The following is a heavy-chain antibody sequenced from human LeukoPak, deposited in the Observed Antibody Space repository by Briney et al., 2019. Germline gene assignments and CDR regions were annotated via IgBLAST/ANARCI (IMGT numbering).Heavy chain of an antibody. Sequence: PSETLSLTCTVSGGSISSYYWSWIRQPAGKGLEWIGRIYTSGSTNYSPSLKSRVTMSVDTSKNQFSLKLSSVTAADTAMYYCAREGVRGVPNWFDPWGQGTQVTVSS. D-gene: IGHD3-10*01. CDR1: GGSISSYY. CDR2: IYTSGST. V-gene: IGHV4-4*07. CDR3: AREGVRGVPNWFDP. J-gene: IGHJ5*02.